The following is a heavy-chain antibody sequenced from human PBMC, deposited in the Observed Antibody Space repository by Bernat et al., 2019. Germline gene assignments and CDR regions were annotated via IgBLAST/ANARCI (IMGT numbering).Heavy chain of an antibody. CDR1: GFTFSDYY. CDR2: ISSSSSYT. D-gene: IGHD2-8*02. CDR3: ARGGWCLHMDV. V-gene: IGHV3-11*05. Sequence: QVQLVESGGGLVKPGGSLRLSCAASGFTFSDYYMSWLRQAPGKGLEWVSYISSSSSYTNYADAVKGRFTISRDNDKNSLYLQMNSVRAEDTAVYYCARGGWCLHMDVWGKGTTVTVSS. J-gene: IGHJ6*03.